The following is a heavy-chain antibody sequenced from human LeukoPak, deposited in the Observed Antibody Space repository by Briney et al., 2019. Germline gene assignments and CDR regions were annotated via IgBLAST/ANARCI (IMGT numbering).Heavy chain of an antibody. CDR1: GGSFSGYY. D-gene: IGHD3-22*01. V-gene: IGHV4-34*12. CDR3: ARAVSAYYYYYMDV. J-gene: IGHJ6*03. CDR2: VIHSGST. Sequence: SETLSLTCAVYGGSFSGYYWSSIRQPPGRGLEWIGEVIHSGSTNYILSLKGRVTISVDTSKNQFSLRLSSVTAADTAVYYCARAVSAYYYYYMDVWGKGTTVTVSS.